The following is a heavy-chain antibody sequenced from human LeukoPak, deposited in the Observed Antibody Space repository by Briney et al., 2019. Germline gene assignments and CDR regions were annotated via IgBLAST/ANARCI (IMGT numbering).Heavy chain of an antibody. CDR3: AKSTVVPAAPLGY. D-gene: IGHD2-2*01. J-gene: IGHJ4*02. CDR2: IWSDGSNT. Sequence: GGSLRLSCAASGFIFSDYHMHWVRQAPGKGLEWLTFIWSDGSNTFSADSVKGRFTISRDNSKNTLYLQMNSLRAEDTAVYYCAKSTVVPAAPLGYWGQGTLVTVSS. V-gene: IGHV3-30*02. CDR1: GFIFSDYH.